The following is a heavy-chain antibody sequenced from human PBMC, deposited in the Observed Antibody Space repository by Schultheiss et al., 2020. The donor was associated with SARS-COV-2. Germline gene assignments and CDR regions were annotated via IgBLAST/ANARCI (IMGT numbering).Heavy chain of an antibody. CDR3: ARDEYPVRY. Sequence: GGSLRLSCKASGYTFTSYGVTWVRQAPGQGLEWMGWISPYNGNTNFAQKFQGRVTMTTDTSTTTAYMELRSLKSDDTAVYYCARDEYPVRYWGQGTLVTVSS. CDR1: GYTFTSYG. V-gene: IGHV1-18*01. CDR2: ISPYNGNT. J-gene: IGHJ4*02. D-gene: IGHD2/OR15-2a*01.